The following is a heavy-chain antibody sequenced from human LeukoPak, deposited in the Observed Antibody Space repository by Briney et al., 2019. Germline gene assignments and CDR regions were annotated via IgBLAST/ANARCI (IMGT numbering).Heavy chain of an antibody. V-gene: IGHV1-69*01. Sequence: SVKVSCKASGGTFSSYAISWVRQAPGQGLEWMGGIIPIFGTANYAQKFQGRVTITADESTSTAYMELSGLRSEDTAVYYCARARELGYCSGGSCYSRYYFDYWGQGTLVTVSS. D-gene: IGHD2-15*01. CDR2: IIPIFGTA. J-gene: IGHJ4*02. CDR3: ARARELGYCSGGSCYSRYYFDY. CDR1: GGTFSSYA.